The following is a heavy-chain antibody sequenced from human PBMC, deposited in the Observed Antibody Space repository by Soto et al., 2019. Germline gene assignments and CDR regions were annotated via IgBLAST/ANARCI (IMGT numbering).Heavy chain of an antibody. D-gene: IGHD2-2*02. CDR1: GFTLSSYS. J-gene: IGHJ3*01. V-gene: IGHV3-21*06. CDR2: ISTTSNPI. Sequence: EVQLVESGGGLVKPGGSLRLSCVDSGFTLSSYSMNWVRQAPGKGLVWVSSISTTSNPIFYAGSGRGRFTISRDNAKNSLYLQMNGLRAEDTAVYSCPTGGRGYTRDDVLDAWGPGTMVTVSS. CDR3: PTGGRGYTRDDVLDA.